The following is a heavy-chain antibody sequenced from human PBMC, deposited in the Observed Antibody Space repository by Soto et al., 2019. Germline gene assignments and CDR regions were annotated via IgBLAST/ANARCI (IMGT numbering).Heavy chain of an antibody. CDR1: AGTFSSYA. J-gene: IGHJ4*01. CDR2: LIPISGTA. V-gene: IGHV1-69*01. Sequence: QVQLVQSGAEVKKPGSSVKVSCKASAGTFSSYAVSWVRQAPGQGLVWMGGLIPISGTATYAPNFLGRVTITVDDSMSTAYMELKSLTSDDTAVYYCATPMDADHWGHRTLVTVSS. CDR3: ATPMDADH.